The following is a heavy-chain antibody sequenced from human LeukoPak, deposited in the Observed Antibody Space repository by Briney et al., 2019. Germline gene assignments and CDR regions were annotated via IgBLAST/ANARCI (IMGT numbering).Heavy chain of an antibody. CDR1: GFTFSSYS. J-gene: IGHJ4*02. CDR2: ISSSSSYT. V-gene: IGHV3-21*01. Sequence: KPGGSLRLSCAASGFTFSSYSMNWVRQAPGKGLEWVSSISSSSSYTYYADSVKGRFTISRDNAENSLYLQMNSLKADDTAVYYCTRGAGTGWRFDSWGQGTLVTVSS. D-gene: IGHD6-19*01. CDR3: TRGAGTGWRFDS.